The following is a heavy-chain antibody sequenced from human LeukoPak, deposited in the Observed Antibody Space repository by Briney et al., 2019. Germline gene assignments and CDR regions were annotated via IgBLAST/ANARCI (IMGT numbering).Heavy chain of an antibody. CDR3: ARHAGYSSGWFDY. Sequence: SETLSLTCTVSGGSISSSSYYWGWIRRPPGKGLEWIGSIYYSGSTYYNPSLKSRVTISVDTSKNQFSLKLSSVTAADTAVYYCARHAGYSSGWFDYWGQGTLVTVSS. CDR1: GGSISSSSYY. V-gene: IGHV4-39*01. D-gene: IGHD6-19*01. J-gene: IGHJ4*02. CDR2: IYYSGST.